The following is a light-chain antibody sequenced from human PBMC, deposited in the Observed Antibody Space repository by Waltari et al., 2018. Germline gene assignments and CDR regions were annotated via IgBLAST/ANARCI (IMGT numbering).Light chain of an antibody. J-gene: IGKJ2*01. CDR1: QSLLHSNGYNY. CDR2: LGS. V-gene: IGKV2-28*01. Sequence: DIVMTQSPLSLPVPPGEPASISCRSSQSLLHSNGYNYLDWYLQTPGQSPQLLIYLGSNPASGVPDRFSGSGSGTDFTLKISRVEAEDVGVYYCRQALQTPYTFGQGTKLEIK. CDR3: RQALQTPYT.